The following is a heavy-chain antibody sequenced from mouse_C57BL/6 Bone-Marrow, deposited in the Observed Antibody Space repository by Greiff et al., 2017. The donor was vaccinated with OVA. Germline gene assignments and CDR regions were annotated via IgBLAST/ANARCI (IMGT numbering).Heavy chain of an antibody. D-gene: IGHD2-4*01. J-gene: IGHJ1*03. Sequence: VQLQQPGAELVMPGASVKLSCKASGYTFPSYWMHWVKQRPGQGLEWIGEIDPSDSYTNYNQKFKGKSTLTVDKSSSTAYMQLSSLTSEDSAVYYSARSHDYDWYFDVWGTGTTVTVSS. CDR3: ARSHDYDWYFDV. CDR2: IDPSDSYT. V-gene: IGHV1-69*01. CDR1: GYTFPSYW.